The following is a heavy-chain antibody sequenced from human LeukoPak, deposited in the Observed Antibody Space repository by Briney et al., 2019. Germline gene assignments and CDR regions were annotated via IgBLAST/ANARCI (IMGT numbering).Heavy chain of an antibody. D-gene: IGHD1/OR15-1a*01. CDR3: ASQLGGTTFH. CDR2: VYYNGIT. V-gene: IGHV4-59*01. J-gene: IGHJ4*02. Sequence: PSETLSLTCTVSGVSINTYFWSWIRQPPGKGLEWIGYVYYNGITNYNPSLKSRVSISLDTSKNQFSLRLNSVTAAETAVYYCASQLGGTTFHWGQGTLVTVPS. CDR1: GVSINTYF.